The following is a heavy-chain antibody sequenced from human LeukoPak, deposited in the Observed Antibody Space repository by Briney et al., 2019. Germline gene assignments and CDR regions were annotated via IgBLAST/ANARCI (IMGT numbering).Heavy chain of an antibody. CDR1: GFTFSSYG. D-gene: IGHD1-26*01. V-gene: IGHV3-30*03. Sequence: GGSLRLSCAASGFTFSSYGMHWVRQAPGKGLEWVAVISYDGSNKYYADSVKGRFTISRDNSKNTLYLQMNSLRAEDTAVYYCARGQVGATGFDYWGQGTLVTVSS. J-gene: IGHJ4*02. CDR2: ISYDGSNK. CDR3: ARGQVGATGFDY.